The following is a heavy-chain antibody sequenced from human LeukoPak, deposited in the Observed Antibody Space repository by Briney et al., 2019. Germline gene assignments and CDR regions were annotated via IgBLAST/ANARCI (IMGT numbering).Heavy chain of an antibody. D-gene: IGHD3-10*01. J-gene: IGHJ5*02. CDR2: LETEDGET. CDR1: GYSFTDNY. CDR3: ATVPPYYYGSGSYHWFDP. V-gene: IGHV1-69-2*01. Sequence: ATVKISFKVSGYSFTDNYVHCGQQVRRNALEGLALLETEDGETIYAEKFQGRVTIIADTATDTVFMELGSVRSEGTAVYYCATVPPYYYGSGSYHWFDPWGQGTLVSVSS.